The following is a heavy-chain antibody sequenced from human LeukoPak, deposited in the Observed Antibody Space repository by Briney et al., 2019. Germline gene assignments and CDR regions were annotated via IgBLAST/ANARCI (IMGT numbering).Heavy chain of an antibody. CDR1: GGTFGNYGHA. Sequence: SVKVSCKAAGGTFGNYGHAISWVRQAPGQGLEWMGGIIPIFGTANYAQKFQGRVTITADESTSTAYMELSSLRSEDTAVYYCARAPAFTCSTRERFLEFSPCYYYYMDVWGKGTTVTVSS. V-gene: IGHV1-69*13. CDR2: IIPIFGTA. D-gene: IGHD3-3*01. J-gene: IGHJ6*03. CDR3: ARAPAFTCSTRERFLEFSPCYYYYMDV.